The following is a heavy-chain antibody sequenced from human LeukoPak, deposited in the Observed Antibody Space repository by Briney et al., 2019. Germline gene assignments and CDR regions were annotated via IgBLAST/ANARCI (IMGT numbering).Heavy chain of an antibody. CDR1: GFTFDDYA. D-gene: IGHD6-19*01. CDR2: ISWNSGSI. V-gene: IGHV3-9*01. J-gene: IGHJ2*01. CDR3: AKSSSGWSTYWYFDL. Sequence: GGSLRLSCAASGFTFDDYAMHWVRQAPGKGLEWVTGISWNSGSIGYADSVKGRFTISRDNAKNSLYLQMNSLSAEDTALYYCAKSSSGWSTYWYFDLWGRGTLVTVSS.